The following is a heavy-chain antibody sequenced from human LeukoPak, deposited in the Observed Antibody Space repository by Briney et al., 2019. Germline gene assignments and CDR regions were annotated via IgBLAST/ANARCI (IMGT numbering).Heavy chain of an antibody. D-gene: IGHD1-26*01. Sequence: PGGSLRLSCAASGFTFSSYGMHWVRQAPGKGLEWVAVISYDGSNKYYADSVKGRFTISRDNAKNSLFLQMNSLRAEDTAVYYCARVGQFDYWGQGTLVTVSS. CDR2: ISYDGSNK. CDR1: GFTFSSYG. CDR3: ARVGQFDY. V-gene: IGHV3-30*03. J-gene: IGHJ4*02.